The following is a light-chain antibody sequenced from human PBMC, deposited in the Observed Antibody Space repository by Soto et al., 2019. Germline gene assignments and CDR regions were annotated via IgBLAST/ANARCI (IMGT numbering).Light chain of an antibody. CDR2: AAS. V-gene: IGKV1-17*01. CDR3: QQYYSFPIT. Sequence: DIQMTQSPSSLSASVGDRVTITCRASRYIRSDLSWYQQRPGKAPELLIYAASTLQSGVPSRFSGSGSGTDFTLTISCLQSEDFATYYCQQYYSFPITFGQGTRLEIK. CDR1: RYIRSD. J-gene: IGKJ5*01.